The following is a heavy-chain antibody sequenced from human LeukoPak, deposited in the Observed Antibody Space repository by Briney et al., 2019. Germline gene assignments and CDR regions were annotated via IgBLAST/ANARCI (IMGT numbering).Heavy chain of an antibody. D-gene: IGHD3-3*01. CDR1: GYTFVGYY. Sequence: ASVKVSCKASGYTFVGYYIHWVRQAPGQGLEWMGWINPKGGDTIYAQKFQGRVTMTSDTSITTAYMELSSLTSDDAAVYYCARVTIFGVAGDWGQGTLVSVSS. CDR2: INPKGGDT. CDR3: ARVTIFGVAGD. V-gene: IGHV1-2*02. J-gene: IGHJ4*02.